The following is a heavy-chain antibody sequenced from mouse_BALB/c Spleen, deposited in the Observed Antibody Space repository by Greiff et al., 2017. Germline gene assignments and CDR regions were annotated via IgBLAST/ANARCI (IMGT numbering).Heavy chain of an antibody. J-gene: IGHJ4*01. CDR1: GFTFSSFG. Sequence: EVMVVESGGGLVQPGGSRKLSCAASGFTFSSFGMHWVRQAPEKGLEWVAYISSGSSTIYYAATVKGRFTISRDNPKNTLFLQMTSLRSEDTAMYYCARSGGVAMDYWGQGTSVTVAS. V-gene: IGHV5-17*02. D-gene: IGHD3-1*01. CDR3: ARSGGVAMDY. CDR2: ISSGSSTI.